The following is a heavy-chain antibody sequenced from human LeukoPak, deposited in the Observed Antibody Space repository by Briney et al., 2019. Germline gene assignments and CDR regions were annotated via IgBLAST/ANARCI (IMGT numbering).Heavy chain of an antibody. V-gene: IGHV3-21*01. CDR1: GFTFSSYW. CDR3: ARDEASIAVAGTALDY. D-gene: IGHD6-19*01. J-gene: IGHJ4*02. Sequence: GGSLRLSCAASGFTFSSYWMSWVRQAPGKGLEWVSSISSSSSYIYYADSVKGRFTISRDNAKNSLYLQMNSLRAEDTAVYYCARDEASIAVAGTALDYWGQGTLVTVSS. CDR2: ISSSSSYI.